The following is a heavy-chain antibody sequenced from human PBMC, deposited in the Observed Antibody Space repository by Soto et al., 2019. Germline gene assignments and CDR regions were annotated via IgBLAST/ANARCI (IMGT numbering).Heavy chain of an antibody. V-gene: IGHV3-30-3*01. CDR3: ARSGGSYFGPFDY. Sequence: PXGALRLSFSAAGFTFNRYTMHWVRQAPGKGLDWVAVISYDGSNKYYADSVKGRFTISRDNSKNTLYVQMKSLRAEDTAVFYCARSGGSYFGPFDYWGQGTLVTVSS. J-gene: IGHJ4*02. D-gene: IGHD1-26*01. CDR1: GFTFNRYT. CDR2: ISYDGSNK.